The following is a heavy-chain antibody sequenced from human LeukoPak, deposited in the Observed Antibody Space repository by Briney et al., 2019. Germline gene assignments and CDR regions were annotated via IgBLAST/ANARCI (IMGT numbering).Heavy chain of an antibody. Sequence: PSETLSLTCAVYAGSSRGDYWGSRRQPPGKGLEWIGEINHSGSTNYNPSLKSRVTISVDTSKNQFSLKLSSVTAADTAVYYCAKVNSPVRLQNWFVRWVKGTLVTVSS. V-gene: IGHV4-34*01. J-gene: IGHJ5*02. CDR1: AGSSRGDY. D-gene: IGHD4-11*01. CDR3: AKVNSPVRLQNWFVR. CDR2: INHSGST.